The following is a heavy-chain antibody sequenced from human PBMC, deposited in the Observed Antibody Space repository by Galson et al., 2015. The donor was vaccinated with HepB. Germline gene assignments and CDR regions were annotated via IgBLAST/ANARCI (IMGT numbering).Heavy chain of an antibody. D-gene: IGHD6-13*01. CDR1: GDSVSSNSAA. V-gene: IGHV6-1*01. CDR3: ARDWPASAGRFDY. Sequence: CAISGDSVSSNSAAWNWIRQSPSRGPEWLGRTYYRSKWYTDYAVSVNSRISMSPDTSKNQFSLQLNSVTPEDTAVYYCARDWPASAGRFDYWGQGILVTVSS. CDR2: TYYRSKWYT. J-gene: IGHJ4*02.